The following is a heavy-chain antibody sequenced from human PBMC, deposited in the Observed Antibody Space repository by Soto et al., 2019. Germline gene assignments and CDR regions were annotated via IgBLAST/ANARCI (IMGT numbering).Heavy chain of an antibody. CDR1: GFIFRNYA. J-gene: IGHJ4*02. CDR2: ISGSAGSR. V-gene: IGHV3-23*01. CDR3: XXXXXXXXXPDY. Sequence: EVQLLESGGGLVQPGGSLRLSCAASGFIFRNYAMSWVRQAPGKGLEWVSAISGSAGSRYYADSVKGRFTISRDNSKNTLYLQMNSLRAEDTAXXXXXXXXXXXXXPDYWGQGTLVTVSS.